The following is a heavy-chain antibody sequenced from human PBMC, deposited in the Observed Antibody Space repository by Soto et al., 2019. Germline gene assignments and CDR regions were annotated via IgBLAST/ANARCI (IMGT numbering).Heavy chain of an antibody. CDR1: GFTFSSYS. CDR2: ISSSSNYI. CDR3: AKDNLPLLWFGEAFDI. V-gene: IGHV3-21*01. D-gene: IGHD3-10*01. J-gene: IGHJ3*02. Sequence: EVQLVESGGGLVKPGGSLRLSCAASGFTFSSYSMNWVRQAPGKGLEWVSSISSSSNYIYYADSVKGRFTISRDNAKNSLYLQMNSLRAEDTAVYYCAKDNLPLLWFGEAFDIWGQGTMVTVSS.